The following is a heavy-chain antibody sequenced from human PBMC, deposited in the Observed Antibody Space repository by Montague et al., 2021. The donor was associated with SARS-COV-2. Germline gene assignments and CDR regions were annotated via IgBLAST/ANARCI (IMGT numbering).Heavy chain of an antibody. Sequence: TLSLTCTLSGFSLSTSGMCVSWIRQPPGKALEWLALIDWEYDKYYNTSLKTSLTISKDTSKNQVVLTMTNMDPVDTAPYYCARNSGGYCCRGDYGMDVWGQGTTVTVTS. CDR3: ARNSGGYCCRGDYGMDV. D-gene: IGHD1-26*01. V-gene: IGHV2-70*01. CDR2: IDWEYDK. J-gene: IGHJ6*02. CDR1: GFSLSTSGMC.